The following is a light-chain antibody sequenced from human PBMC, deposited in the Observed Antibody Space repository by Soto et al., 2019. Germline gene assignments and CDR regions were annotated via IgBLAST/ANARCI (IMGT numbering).Light chain of an antibody. CDR1: SSDVGYYDY. J-gene: IGLJ1*01. CDR2: EVT. Sequence: QSVLTQPPSASGFPGQSVTISCTGTSSDVGYYDYVSWYQQHPGKAPQLVIYEVTKRPSGVPDRVSASKSGNTASLTVSGLRAEDEADYYCSSYAGRNNFVFGSGTKVTVL. V-gene: IGLV2-8*01. CDR3: SSYAGRNNFV.